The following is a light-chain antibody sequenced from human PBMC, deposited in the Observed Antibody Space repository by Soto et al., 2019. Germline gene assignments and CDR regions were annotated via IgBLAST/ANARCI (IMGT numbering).Light chain of an antibody. J-gene: IGLJ1*01. CDR3: VSYTSPGTYV. V-gene: IGLV2-14*03. Sequence: QSVLTQPASVSGSPGQSITISCTGTTSDINNYDSISRYQHRPGEAPALKIFDFSYRPSGVSDRFSASQSGNTASLTISSLQPEDEADYYCVSYTSPGTYVFGPGTKVTVL. CDR1: TSDINNYDS. CDR2: DFS.